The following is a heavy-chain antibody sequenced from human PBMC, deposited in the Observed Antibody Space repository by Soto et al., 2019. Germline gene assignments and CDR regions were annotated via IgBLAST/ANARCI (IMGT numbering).Heavy chain of an antibody. D-gene: IGHD3-10*01. CDR3: ARGRDYGSGSYSYGMEV. CDR2: NIPIFGTA. V-gene: IGHV1-69*01. J-gene: IGHJ6*04. CDR1: GGTFSSYA. Sequence: QVQLVQSGAEVKKPGSSVKVSCKASGGTFSSYAISWVRQAPGQGLEGMGGNIPIFGTADYAQKCTGRVTITAAESTSTAYVGLSSLRSEDTAVYYCARGRDYGSGSYSYGMEVWGKGTTVTVSS.